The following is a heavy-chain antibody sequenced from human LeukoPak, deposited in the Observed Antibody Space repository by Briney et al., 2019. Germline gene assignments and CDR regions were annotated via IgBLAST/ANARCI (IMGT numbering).Heavy chain of an antibody. J-gene: IGHJ4*02. CDR3: ARGHSGTLDY. V-gene: IGHV1-18*01. CDR2: ISVYNGNT. Sequence: ASVKVSCKASGYTFTPYGINWVRQAPGQGLEWMGGISVYNGNTNDAQKLHGRVTMTTDTSTTTAYMELRSLRSDDTAVYYCARGHSGTLDYWGQGTLVTVSS. CDR1: GYTFTPYG. D-gene: IGHD1-26*01.